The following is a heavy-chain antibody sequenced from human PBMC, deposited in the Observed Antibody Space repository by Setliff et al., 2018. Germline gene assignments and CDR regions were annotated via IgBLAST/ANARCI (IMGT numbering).Heavy chain of an antibody. Sequence: SETLSLTCTVTGDTIYNYFWSWIRQSPGTGLEWIGYIHTTESTNYNPSLKSRVTISIDTSKSQFPLNLNSVTAADAAMYYCARGLNSVSWTFTYWGQGTLVT. CDR2: IHTTEST. CDR1: GDTIYNYF. J-gene: IGHJ4*02. CDR3: ARGLNSVSWTFTY. D-gene: IGHD2-15*01. V-gene: IGHV4-4*08.